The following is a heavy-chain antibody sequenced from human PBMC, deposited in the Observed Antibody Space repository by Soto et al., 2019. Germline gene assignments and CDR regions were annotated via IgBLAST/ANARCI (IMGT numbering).Heavy chain of an antibody. D-gene: IGHD6-13*01. Sequence: EVQLVESGGGLVQPGGSLRLSCAASGFTFNSHAMNWVRQAPGKGLEWISYISDSSAKIYYADSVTGRFTTSRDNAKNSLYLQMNSLRIEDTAVYYCTSLVCSSWAPPEYWGQGTLVTVSS. V-gene: IGHV3-48*01. J-gene: IGHJ4*02. CDR3: TSLVCSSWAPPEY. CDR1: GFTFNSHA. CDR2: ISDSSAKI.